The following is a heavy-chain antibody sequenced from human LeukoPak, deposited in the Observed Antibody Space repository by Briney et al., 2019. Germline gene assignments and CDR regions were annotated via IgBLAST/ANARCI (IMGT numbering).Heavy chain of an antibody. CDR3: ARGSRGYSYG. V-gene: IGHV4-61*01. CDR2: IYYSAST. Sequence: RPSETLSLTCTVSGGSVSSGSYYWSWIRQPPGKGLEWIGYIYYSASTNYNPSLKSRVTISVGTSNNQFSLKLSSVTAADTAVYYCARGSRGYSYGWGQGTLVTVSS. D-gene: IGHD5-18*01. CDR1: GGSVSSGSYY. J-gene: IGHJ4*02.